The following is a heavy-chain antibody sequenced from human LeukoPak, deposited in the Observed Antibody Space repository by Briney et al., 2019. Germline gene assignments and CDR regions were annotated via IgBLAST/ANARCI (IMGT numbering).Heavy chain of an antibody. V-gene: IGHV3-74*01. J-gene: IGHJ4*02. CDR2: INSDGSST. CDR3: ARDSGPYFDRNPFDY. Sequence: GGSLRLSCAVSGFTFSSYWMHWVRQAPGKGLVWVSRINSDGSSTTYADSVKGRFSISRDNAKNSLFLQMNSLRVEDTAVYYCARDSGPYFDRNPFDYWGQGTLVTVSS. D-gene: IGHD3-9*01. CDR1: GFTFSSYW.